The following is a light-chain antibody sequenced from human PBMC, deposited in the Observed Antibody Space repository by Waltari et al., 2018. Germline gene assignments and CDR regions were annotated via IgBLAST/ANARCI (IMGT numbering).Light chain of an antibody. CDR3: QQYNSYLYT. V-gene: IGKV1-5*03. J-gene: IGKJ2*01. Sequence: DIQMTQSPSTLSASVGDRATITCRASQSISSWLAWYQQKPGKAPKLLIYKASSLESGVPSTFSGSGSGTEFTLTISSLQPDDFATYYCQQYNSYLYTFGQGTKLEIK. CDR2: KAS. CDR1: QSISSW.